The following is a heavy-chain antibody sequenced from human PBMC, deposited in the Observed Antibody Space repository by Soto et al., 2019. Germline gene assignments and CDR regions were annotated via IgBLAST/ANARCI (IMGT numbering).Heavy chain of an antibody. V-gene: IGHV3-48*01. J-gene: IGHJ1*01. D-gene: IGHD4-17*01. CDR3: ARGLYGDRREYFQY. CDR1: GFTFSSYS. CDR2: ISSSSSNI. Sequence: EVQLVESGGGLVQPGGSLRLSCAASGFTFSSYSMNWVRQAPGKGLEWVSYISSSSSNIYYADSVKGRFTISRDNAKNSLYLQVTSLRAEDTAVYYWARGLYGDRREYFQYWGQGTLVTVSS.